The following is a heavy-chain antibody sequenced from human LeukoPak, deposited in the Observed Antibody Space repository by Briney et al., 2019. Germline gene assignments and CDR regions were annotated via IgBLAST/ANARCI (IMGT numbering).Heavy chain of an antibody. CDR2: INPNSGGT. J-gene: IGHJ4*02. D-gene: IGHD6-13*01. V-gene: IGHV1-2*02. CDR1: GYTFTGYY. Sequence: ASVKVSCKASGYTFTGYYMHWVRQAPGQGLGWMGWINPNSGGTNYAQKFQGRVTMTRDTSISTAYMELSRLRSDDTAVYYCARNKWYSSSWHRFDYWGQGTLVTVSS. CDR3: ARNKWYSSSWHRFDY.